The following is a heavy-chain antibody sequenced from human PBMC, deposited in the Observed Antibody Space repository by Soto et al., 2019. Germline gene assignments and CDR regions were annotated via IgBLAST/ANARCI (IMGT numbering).Heavy chain of an antibody. CDR2: ISAYNGNT. CDR1: GYTFTSYG. Sequence: ASVKVSCKASGYTFTSYGISWVRQAPGQGLEWMGWISAYNGNTNYAQKLQGRVTMTIDTSTSTAYMELRSLRSDDTAVYYCARELYDFWSGSRVQMDVWGQGTTVTVSS. D-gene: IGHD3-3*01. J-gene: IGHJ6*02. CDR3: ARELYDFWSGSRVQMDV. V-gene: IGHV1-18*04.